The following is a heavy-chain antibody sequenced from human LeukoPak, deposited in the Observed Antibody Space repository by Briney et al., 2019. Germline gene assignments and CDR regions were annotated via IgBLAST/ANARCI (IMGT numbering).Heavy chain of an antibody. Sequence: GGSLRLSCAASGFTVSSNYMSWVRQAPGKGLEWVSVIYSGGSTYYADSVKGRFTISRDNSKNTLYLQMNSPRAEDTAVYYCARDAVSGDAFDIWGQGTMVTVSS. CDR1: GFTVSSNY. J-gene: IGHJ3*02. V-gene: IGHV3-53*01. D-gene: IGHD3-22*01. CDR3: ARDAVSGDAFDI. CDR2: IYSGGST.